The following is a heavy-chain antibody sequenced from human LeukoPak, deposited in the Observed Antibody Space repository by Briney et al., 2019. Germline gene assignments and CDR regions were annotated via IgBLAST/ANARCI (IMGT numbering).Heavy chain of an antibody. CDR1: GGSISSGGYY. D-gene: IGHD6-13*01. V-gene: IGHV4-30-2*01. CDR2: IYHSGST. CDR3: AGAADDWFDP. Sequence: SQTLSLTCTVSGGSISSGGYYWSWIRQPPGKGLEWIGYIYHSGSTYYNPSLKSRVTISVDGSKNQFSLKLSSVTAADTAVYYCAGAADDWFDPWGQGTLVTVSS. J-gene: IGHJ5*02.